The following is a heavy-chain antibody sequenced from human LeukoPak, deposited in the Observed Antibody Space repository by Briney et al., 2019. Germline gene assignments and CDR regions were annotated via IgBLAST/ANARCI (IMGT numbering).Heavy chain of an antibody. CDR1: GGSISSYY. CDR2: IFYGGST. D-gene: IGHD4-11*01. CDR3: AREAVTVNWSDP. V-gene: IGHV4-59*12. J-gene: IGHJ5*02. Sequence: SETLSLTCTVSGGSISSYYWSWIRQPPGKGREGIGFIFYGGSTTYNPSLKGRVPISVARSRHQFSLKLSSVTAADPAVYYCAREAVTVNWSDPWGQETLVTVSS.